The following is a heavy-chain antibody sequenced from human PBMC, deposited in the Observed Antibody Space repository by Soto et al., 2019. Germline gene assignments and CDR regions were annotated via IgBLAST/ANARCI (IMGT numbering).Heavy chain of an antibody. D-gene: IGHD2-21*01. Sequence: GGSLSLSCATSGFPFSDYYMSWIRQAPGKGLEWLSHISPKSTYRNYADSVKGRFTISRDNTKSSLFLQMNSLGVEDTAVYYCTRGGGGGIFEHWGQGVLVTVSS. CDR1: GFPFSDYY. CDR2: ISPKSTYR. V-gene: IGHV3-11*06. CDR3: TRGGGGGIFEH. J-gene: IGHJ4*02.